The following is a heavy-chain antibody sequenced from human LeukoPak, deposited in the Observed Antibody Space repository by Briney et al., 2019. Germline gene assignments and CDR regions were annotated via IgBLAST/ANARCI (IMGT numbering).Heavy chain of an antibody. J-gene: IGHJ4*02. CDR1: VSTFTGYY. CDR3: ARGDSSPYYYFDY. Sequence: ASVKVSCKASVSTFTGYYLHWVRQAPGQGLEWMGWINPNSGDTNYAQKFQGRVTMTRDTSISTAYMELSRLRSDDTAVFYCARGDSSPYYYFDYWGQGTLVTVSS. D-gene: IGHD3-22*01. CDR2: INPNSGDT. V-gene: IGHV1-2*02.